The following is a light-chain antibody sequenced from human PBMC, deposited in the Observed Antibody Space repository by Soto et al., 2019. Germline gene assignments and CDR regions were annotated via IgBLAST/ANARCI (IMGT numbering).Light chain of an antibody. V-gene: IGKV3-15*01. J-gene: IGKJ1*01. Sequence: EIVMTQSPVTLSVSPGEIATLSFSASQRVSSNVAWYQQKPGQAPRLLIYGASTRATGIPARFSGSGSETEFTLTISSLEPEDFAVYYCQQRSNWPRTFGQGTKVDIK. CDR3: QQRSNWPRT. CDR2: GAS. CDR1: QRVSSN.